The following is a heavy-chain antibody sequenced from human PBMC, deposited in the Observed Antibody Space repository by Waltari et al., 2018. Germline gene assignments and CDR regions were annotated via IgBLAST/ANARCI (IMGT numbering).Heavy chain of an antibody. CDR1: GGSISSGGYY. V-gene: IGHV4-31*03. D-gene: IGHD6-19*01. CDR3: AREKWLVRFLDY. CDR2: IYYSGST. J-gene: IGHJ4*02. Sequence: KESGPTLVKPTQTLSLTCTVSGGSISSGGYYWSWIRQHPGKGLEWIGYIYYSGSTYYNPSLKSRVTISVDTSKNQFSLKLSSVTAADTAVYYCAREKWLVRFLDYWGQGTLVTVSS.